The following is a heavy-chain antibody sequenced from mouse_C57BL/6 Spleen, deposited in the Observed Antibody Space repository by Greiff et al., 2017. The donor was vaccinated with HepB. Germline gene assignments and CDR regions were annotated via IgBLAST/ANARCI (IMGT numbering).Heavy chain of an antibody. V-gene: IGHV5-16*01. D-gene: IGHD1-1*01. CDR1: GFTFSDYY. CDR2: INYDGSST. J-gene: IGHJ1*03. Sequence: EVQLVESEGGLVQPGRSMKLSCTASGFTFSDYYMAWVRQVPEKGLEWVANINYDGSSTYYLDSLKSRFIISRDNAKNILYLQMSSLKSEDTATYYCARGPHYGRGDWYFDVWGTGTTVTVSS. CDR3: ARGPHYGRGDWYFDV.